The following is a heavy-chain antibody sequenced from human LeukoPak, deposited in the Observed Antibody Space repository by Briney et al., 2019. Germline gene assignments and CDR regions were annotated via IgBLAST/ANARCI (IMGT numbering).Heavy chain of an antibody. CDR1: GFTFSHAW. CDR3: ATDDVGGY. D-gene: IGHD4-23*01. Sequence: GGSLRLSCAASGFTFSHAWMHWVRQPPGKGLEWVGRLKRKTDGGTPDYAAPVKGRFTISGDDSRNTLYLQMNRLKTEDTAVYYCATDDVGGYWGQGTLVTVSS. V-gene: IGHV3-15*01. CDR2: LKRKTDGGTP. J-gene: IGHJ4*02.